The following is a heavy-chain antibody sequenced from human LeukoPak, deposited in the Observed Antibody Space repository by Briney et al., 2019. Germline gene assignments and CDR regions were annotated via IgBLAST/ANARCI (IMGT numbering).Heavy chain of an antibody. CDR1: GGSFSGYY. D-gene: IGHD1-26*01. V-gene: IGHV4-34*01. CDR3: ARHGIQSGVRN. Sequence: PSETLSLTCAVYGGSFSGYYWSWIRQPPGKGLEWIGEINHSGSTNYNPSLKSRVTIPVDTSKNQFSLKLSSVTAADTAVYYCARHGIQSGVRNWGQGTLVTVSS. J-gene: IGHJ4*02. CDR2: INHSGST.